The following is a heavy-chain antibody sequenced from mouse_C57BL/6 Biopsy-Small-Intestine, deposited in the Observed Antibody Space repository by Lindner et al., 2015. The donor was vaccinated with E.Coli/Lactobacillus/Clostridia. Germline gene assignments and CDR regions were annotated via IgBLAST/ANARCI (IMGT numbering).Heavy chain of an antibody. V-gene: IGHV5-17*01. CDR3: VTNWDGFAY. J-gene: IGHJ3*01. CDR1: GFTFSDYG. Sequence: EVQLQESGGGLVKPGGSLKLSCAASGFTFSDYGMHWVRQAPEKGLEWVAYISSGSSTIYYADTVKGRFTISRDNAKNTLFLQMTSLRSEDTAMYYCVTNWDGFAYWGQGTLVTVSA. CDR2: ISSGSSTI. D-gene: IGHD4-1*01.